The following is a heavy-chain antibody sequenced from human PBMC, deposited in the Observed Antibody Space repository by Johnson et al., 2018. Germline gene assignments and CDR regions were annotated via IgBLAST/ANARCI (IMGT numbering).Heavy chain of an antibody. V-gene: IGHV5-51*01. CDR1: GYSFTSYW. D-gene: IGHD4-17*01. CDR2: IYPGDSDT. Sequence: VQLVESGAEVKKPGESXKISCKGSGYSFTSYWIGWVRQMPGKGLEWMGIIYPGDSDTRYSPSFHGQGTISADKSISTAYLQWSSLKAPDTAMYYCARHPSTVTTGRDYYYYYYMDVWGKGTTVTVSS. J-gene: IGHJ6*03. CDR3: ARHPSTVTTGRDYYYYYYMDV.